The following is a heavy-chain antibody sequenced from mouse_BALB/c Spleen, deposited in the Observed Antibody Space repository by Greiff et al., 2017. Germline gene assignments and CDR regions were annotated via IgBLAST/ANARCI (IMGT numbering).Heavy chain of an antibody. D-gene: IGHD2-14*01. Sequence: LQQPGSELVRPGASVKLSCKASGYTFTSYWMHWVKQRPGQGLEWIGNIYPGSGCTNYDEKFKGKATLTVDTSSSTAYMQLSSLTSEDSAVYYCTRGTDYRYDGGSWFAYWGQGTLVTVSA. CDR2: IYPGSGCT. J-gene: IGHJ3*01. CDR1: GYTFTSYW. CDR3: TRGTDYRYDGGSWFAY. V-gene: IGHV1S22*01.